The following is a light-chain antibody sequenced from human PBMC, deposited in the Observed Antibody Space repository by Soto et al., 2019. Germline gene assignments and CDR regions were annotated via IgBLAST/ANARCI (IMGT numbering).Light chain of an antibody. J-gene: IGKJ4*01. CDR2: GAS. CDR3: QQYNNWPLT. CDR1: QSVSSN. Sequence: EVVMKQSPATLSVSPGERATLSYRASQSVSSNLAWYQQKPGQAPRLLIYGASTRATGIPARFSGSGSGTEFTLTISSLQSEDFAVYYCQQYNNWPLTFGGGTKVDIK. V-gene: IGKV3-15*01.